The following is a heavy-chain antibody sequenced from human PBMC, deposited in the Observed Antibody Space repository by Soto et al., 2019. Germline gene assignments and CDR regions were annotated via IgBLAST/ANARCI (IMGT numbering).Heavy chain of an antibody. CDR1: GYTFTSYA. V-gene: IGHV1-3*01. J-gene: IGHJ6*02. Sequence: ASVKVSCKASGYTFTSYAMHWVRQAPGQRLEWMGWINAGNGNTKYSQKFQGRVTITRDTSASTAYMELSSLRSEDTAVYYCASQYYYGSGSYYRPYYYYGMDVWGQGTTVTVSS. CDR2: INAGNGNT. CDR3: ASQYYYGSGSYYRPYYYYGMDV. D-gene: IGHD3-10*01.